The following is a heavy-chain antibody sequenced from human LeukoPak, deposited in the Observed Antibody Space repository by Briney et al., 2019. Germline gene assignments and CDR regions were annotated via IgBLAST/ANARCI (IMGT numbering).Heavy chain of an antibody. CDR2: LSGSGGST. J-gene: IGHJ3*02. D-gene: IGHD3-22*01. CDR1: GLPFSSYA. Sequence: QPGGSLQLSCAASGLPFSSYAMSWVRQAPGKGLEGVSALSGSGGSTYYADSVKGRLTISGDNSKNTLYLQMNSLRAEDTAVYYCAKCTTYYYDNSGYFLAAFFIWGQGTMLPVSS. CDR3: AKCTTYYYDNSGYFLAAFFI. V-gene: IGHV3-23*01.